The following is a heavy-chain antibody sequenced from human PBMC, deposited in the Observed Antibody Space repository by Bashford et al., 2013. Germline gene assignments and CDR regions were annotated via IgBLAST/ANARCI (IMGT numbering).Heavy chain of an antibody. J-gene: IGHJ4*02. Sequence: WVRQDARKGLEWMGIIYPGDSATRYSPSFQGQVTISADKSISTAYLQWSSLKASDTAMYYCARLGLGHRAISYWGQGTLVTVSS. CDR2: IYPGDSAT. CDR3: ARLGLGHRAISY. D-gene: IGHD3-16*01. V-gene: IGHV5-51*01.